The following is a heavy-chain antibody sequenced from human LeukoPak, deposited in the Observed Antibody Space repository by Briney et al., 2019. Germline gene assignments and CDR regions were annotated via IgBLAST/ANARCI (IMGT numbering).Heavy chain of an antibody. J-gene: IGHJ4*02. CDR1: GFTFNTYG. V-gene: IGHV3-30*03. CDR2: LSYDGSNK. D-gene: IGHD2-15*01. Sequence: GGSLRLSCAASGFTFNTYGMHWVRQAAGKGLEWVAVLSYDGSNKYYADSVKGRFTISRDNAKNSLYLQMNSLRAEDTAVYYCASRYCSGGSCYGNLYYFDYWGQGTLVTVSS. CDR3: ASRYCSGGSCYGNLYYFDY.